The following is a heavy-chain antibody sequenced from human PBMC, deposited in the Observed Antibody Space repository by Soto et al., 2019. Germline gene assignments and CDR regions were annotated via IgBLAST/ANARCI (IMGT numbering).Heavy chain of an antibody. D-gene: IGHD2-15*01. V-gene: IGHV3-11*01. J-gene: IGHJ4*02. CDR1: GFTFSDYY. Sequence: PGGSLRLSCAVSGFTFSDYYMSWIRQAPGKGLEVVSYISMSGDTIYYADSVKGRFTISRDNAENSLYLQMNSLRAEDTAVYYCARDSGGNDPLRYWGQGTLVTVSS. CDR2: ISMSGDTI. CDR3: ARDSGGNDPLRY.